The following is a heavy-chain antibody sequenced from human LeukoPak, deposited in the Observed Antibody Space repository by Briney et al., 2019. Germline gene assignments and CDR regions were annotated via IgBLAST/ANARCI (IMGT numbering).Heavy chain of an antibody. CDR2: IYPDDSNT. D-gene: IGHD2-8*01. CDR3: ARGALMLDY. V-gene: IGHV5-51*01. J-gene: IGHJ4*02. CDR1: GYSFTNYW. Sequence: GESLKISCKGSGYSFTNYWIGWVRQMPGKGLEWMGIIYPDDSNTKYSPSFQGLVTISADKSISTAYMELSRLRSDDTAVCYCARGALMLDYWGQGTLVTVSS.